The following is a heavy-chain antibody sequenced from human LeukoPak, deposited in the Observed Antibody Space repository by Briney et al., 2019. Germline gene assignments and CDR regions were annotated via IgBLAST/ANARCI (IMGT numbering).Heavy chain of an antibody. Sequence: GRSLRLSCAASGFTFSNYGMHWVRQAPGKGLEWVAVIWYDGSNKYYADSVKGRFTISRDNSKNTLYLQMNSLRAEDTAVYYCAKDPGRYCSGGSCGYNWFDPWGQGTLVTVSS. D-gene: IGHD2-15*01. J-gene: IGHJ5*02. CDR3: AKDPGRYCSGGSCGYNWFDP. CDR1: GFTFSNYG. CDR2: IWYDGSNK. V-gene: IGHV3-33*06.